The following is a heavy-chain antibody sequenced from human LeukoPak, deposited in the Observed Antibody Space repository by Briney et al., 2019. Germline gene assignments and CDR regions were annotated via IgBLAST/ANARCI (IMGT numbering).Heavy chain of an antibody. V-gene: IGHV3-7*03. Sequence: PGGSLRLSCAASGFTFRNYWMGWVRQAPGKGLEWVANTKPDGTAEYYADSVRGRFTISRDNSKNTLYLHMNSLRAEDTAVYYCAKERAGYTNPYYFDYWGQGTLVTVSS. J-gene: IGHJ4*02. D-gene: IGHD3-16*02. CDR2: TKPDGTAE. CDR1: GFTFRNYW. CDR3: AKERAGYTNPYYFDY.